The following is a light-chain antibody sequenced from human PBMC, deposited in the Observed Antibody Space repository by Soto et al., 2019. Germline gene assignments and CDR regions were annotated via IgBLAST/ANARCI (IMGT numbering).Light chain of an antibody. CDR1: RSDVGGYNY. CDR2: DVA. Sequence: QSVLTPPSSLSGSPGQSIAISFTGTRSDVGGYNYVSWYQQHPGKAPKLMLYDVAIRPSGVSDRFSGSKSGNTASLTISGLQAEDEADYYCTSYTTSSTYVFGTGTKVTVL. CDR3: TSYTTSSTYV. V-gene: IGLV2-14*01. J-gene: IGLJ1*01.